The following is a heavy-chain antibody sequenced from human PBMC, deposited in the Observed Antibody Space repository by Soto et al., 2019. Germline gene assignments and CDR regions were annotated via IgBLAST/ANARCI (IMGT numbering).Heavy chain of an antibody. CDR1: GFTFSKYW. D-gene: IGHD3-9*01. CDR3: ARDMTGADDY. V-gene: IGHV3-74*01. CDR2: IDPYDTGI. J-gene: IGHJ4*02. Sequence: GGSLRLSCAASGFTFSKYWFHWVRQAPGKGLMWVSRIDPYDTGITYADSVKGRFTISRDSARNTLYLQMDSLTAEDTAVYYCARDMTGADDYLGQGTLVTVSS.